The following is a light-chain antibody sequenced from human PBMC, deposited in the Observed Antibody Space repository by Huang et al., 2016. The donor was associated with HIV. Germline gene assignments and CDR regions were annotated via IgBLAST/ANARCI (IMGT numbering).Light chain of an antibody. J-gene: IGKJ1*01. CDR1: QGISNS. CDR2: ATS. CDR3: QQYYSTPT. V-gene: IGKV1-NL1*01. Sequence: DIQMTQSPSSLSPSVGDRVTSTCRASQGISNSLAWYQQKPGKAPKLLLHATSRLESGVPSRFSGSGSGTDYTLTISSLQPEDFATYYCQQYYSTPTFGQGTKVESK.